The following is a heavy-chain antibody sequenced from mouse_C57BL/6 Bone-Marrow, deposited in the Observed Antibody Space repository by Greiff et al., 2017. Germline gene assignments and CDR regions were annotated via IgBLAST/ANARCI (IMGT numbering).Heavy chain of an antibody. V-gene: IGHV1-50*01. CDR2: IDPSDSYT. J-gene: IGHJ2*01. CDR3: ARWVTDYFDY. Sequence: QVQLQQPGAELVKPGASVKLSCKASGYTFTSYWMQWVKQRPGQGLEWIGEIDPSDSYTNYNQKFKGKATLTVDTSSSTAYMQLSSLTSEDSAVYYCARWVTDYFDYWGQGTTLTVSS. D-gene: IGHD2-13*01. CDR1: GYTFTSYW.